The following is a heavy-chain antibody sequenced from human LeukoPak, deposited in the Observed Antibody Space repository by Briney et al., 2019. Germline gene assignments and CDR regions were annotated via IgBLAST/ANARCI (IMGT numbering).Heavy chain of an antibody. V-gene: IGHV4-59*12. CDR3: ARDYPRSGYNDPFDY. J-gene: IGHJ4*02. Sequence: SETLSLTCTVSGGSISSYYWSWIRQPPGKGLEWIGYIYYSGSTNYNPSLKSRVTISVDTSKNQFSLKLSSVTAADTAVYYCARDYPRSGYNDPFDYWGQGTLVTVSS. CDR1: GGSISSYY. D-gene: IGHD5-12*01. CDR2: IYYSGST.